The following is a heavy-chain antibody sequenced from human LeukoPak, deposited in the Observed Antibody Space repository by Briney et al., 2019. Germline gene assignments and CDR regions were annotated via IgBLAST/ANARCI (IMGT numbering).Heavy chain of an antibody. CDR2: IYHSGST. CDR1: GGSISSGGYS. D-gene: IGHD4-17*01. CDR3: ARDGDYVGFGY. Sequence: SETLSLTCAVSGGSISSGGYSWSWIRQPPGKGLEWIGYIYHSGSTNYNPSLKSRVTISVDTSKNQFSLKLSSVTAADTAVYYCARDGDYVGFGYWGQGTLVTVSS. J-gene: IGHJ4*02. V-gene: IGHV4-30-2*01.